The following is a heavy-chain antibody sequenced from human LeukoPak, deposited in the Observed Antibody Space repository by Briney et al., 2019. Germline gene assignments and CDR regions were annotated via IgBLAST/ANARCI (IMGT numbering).Heavy chain of an antibody. Sequence: SETLSLTCTVSGGSISSSSYYWGWIRQPPGKGLEWIGSIYYSGSTYYNPSLKSRVTISVDTSKNQFSLKLSSVTAADTAVYYCARDGVYDFWSGYYPNWFDPWGQGTLVTVSS. V-gene: IGHV4-39*07. J-gene: IGHJ5*02. CDR1: GGSISSSSYY. CDR3: ARDGVYDFWSGYYPNWFDP. D-gene: IGHD3-3*01. CDR2: IYYSGST.